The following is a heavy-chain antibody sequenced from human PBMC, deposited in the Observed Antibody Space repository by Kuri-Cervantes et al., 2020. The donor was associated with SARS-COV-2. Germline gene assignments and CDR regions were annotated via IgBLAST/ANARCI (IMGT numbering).Heavy chain of an antibody. V-gene: IGHV3-11*05. CDR3: ARDRGYYGSGSYYIRIYYYGMDV. CDR2: ISSSSSYT. CDR1: GFTFSDYY. J-gene: IGHJ6*02. D-gene: IGHD3-10*01. Sequence: GGSLRLSCEASGFTFSDYYMSWIRQAPGKGLEWVSYISSSSSYTNYADSVKGRFTISRDNAKNSLYLQMNSLRAEDTAVYYCARDRGYYGSGSYYIRIYYYGMDVWGQGTTVTVSS.